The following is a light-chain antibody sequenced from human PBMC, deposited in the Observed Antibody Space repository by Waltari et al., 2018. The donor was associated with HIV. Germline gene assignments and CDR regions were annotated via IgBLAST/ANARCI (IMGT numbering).Light chain of an antibody. CDR2: EVT. Sequence: QSALTQPASVSGSPGQSITIPCSGTSTDVGNYNLVSWYQQHPARAPKLIIYEVTKWPSGVSHRFSGSKSGNTASLTISGLQADDEADYYCCAFAGANTWVFGGGTKLIVL. CDR1: STDVGNYNL. CDR3: CAFAGANTWV. J-gene: IGLJ3*02. V-gene: IGLV2-23*02.